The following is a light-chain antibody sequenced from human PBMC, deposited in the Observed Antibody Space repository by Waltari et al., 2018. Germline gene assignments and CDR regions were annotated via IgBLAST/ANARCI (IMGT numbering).Light chain of an antibody. CDR1: SSDVGRYNY. CDR3: ASYNPGSTLV. J-gene: IGLJ3*02. Sequence: QSALTQPASVSGSPGQSITICCTGSSSDVGRYNYVSWYQQFPDRAPKLIIYDVTNRPSGVSNRFSGSKSANTASLTISGLQPEDEAEYYCASYNPGSTLVFGGGTKLTVL. CDR2: DVT. V-gene: IGLV2-14*01.